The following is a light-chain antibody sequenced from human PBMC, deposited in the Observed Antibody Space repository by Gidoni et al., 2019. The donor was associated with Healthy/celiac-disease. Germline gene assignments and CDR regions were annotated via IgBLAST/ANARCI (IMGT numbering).Light chain of an antibody. CDR1: QDISNY. Sequence: DIQMTQSPSSLSASVGDRVTITCQASQDISNYLNWYQQKPGKAPKLLIYDASNLETGVPSRLSGSGSGTDFTFTISSLQPEDIATYYCQQYDNLPITFXXXTRLEIK. CDR2: DAS. V-gene: IGKV1-33*01. J-gene: IGKJ5*01. CDR3: QQYDNLPIT.